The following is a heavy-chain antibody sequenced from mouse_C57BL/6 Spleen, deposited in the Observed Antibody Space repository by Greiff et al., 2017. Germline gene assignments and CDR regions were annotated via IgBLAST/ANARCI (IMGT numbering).Heavy chain of an antibody. CDR2: INYDGSST. CDR3: ARERYDYGYFDY. V-gene: IGHV5-16*01. J-gene: IGHJ2*01. Sequence: EVKLMESEGGLVQPGSSMKLSCTASGFTFSDYYMAWVRQVPEKGLEWVANINYDGSSTYYLDSLKSRFIISRDNAKNILYLQMSSLKSEDTATYYCARERYDYGYFDYWGQGTTLTVSS. CDR1: GFTFSDYY. D-gene: IGHD2-4*01.